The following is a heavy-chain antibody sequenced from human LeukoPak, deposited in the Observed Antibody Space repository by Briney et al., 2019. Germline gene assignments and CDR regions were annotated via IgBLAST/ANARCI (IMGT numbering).Heavy chain of an antibody. V-gene: IGHV4-39*07. Sequence: SETLSLTCTVSGGSISSNNHYWGWIRQPPGKGLEWIGSIYYSGTTFYRPSLITRATISLDTSKNQFSLKLRFVTAADTAVYYCARGGSSWYDYWGQGTLVTVSS. D-gene: IGHD6-13*01. CDR3: ARGGSSWYDY. J-gene: IGHJ4*02. CDR1: GGSISSNNHY. CDR2: IYYSGTT.